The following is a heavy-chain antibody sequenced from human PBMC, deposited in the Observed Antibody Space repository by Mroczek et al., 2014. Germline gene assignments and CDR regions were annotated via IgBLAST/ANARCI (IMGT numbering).Heavy chain of an antibody. CDR3: ARDYRIAAAGTYYYYYGMDV. CDR1: RHFSSYA. Sequence: GGKKPWVLGEGLLQGFWRHFSSYAISWVRQAPGQGLEWMGRIIPILGIANYAQKFQGRVTITADKSTSTAYMELSSLRSEDTAVYYCARDYRIAAAGTYYYYYGMDVWGQGTTVTVSS. D-gene: IGHD6-13*01. J-gene: IGHJ6*02. CDR2: IIPILGIA. V-gene: IGHV1-69*04.